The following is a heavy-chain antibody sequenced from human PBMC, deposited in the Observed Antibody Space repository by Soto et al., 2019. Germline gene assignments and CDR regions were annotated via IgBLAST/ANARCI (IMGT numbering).Heavy chain of an antibody. D-gene: IGHD6-6*01. CDR1: GFTFGRYA. Sequence: EVQLLESGGGLVQPGGSLRLSCAVSGFTFGRYAMNWVRQAPGQGLEWVSVIGPSGSTTYYADSVKGRFTISRDNSKNTLHLQMNNLRAEDTAVYYCARNESSNIYGMDVWGQGTTVTVSS. V-gene: IGHV3-23*01. J-gene: IGHJ6*02. CDR3: ARNESSNIYGMDV. CDR2: IGPSGSTT.